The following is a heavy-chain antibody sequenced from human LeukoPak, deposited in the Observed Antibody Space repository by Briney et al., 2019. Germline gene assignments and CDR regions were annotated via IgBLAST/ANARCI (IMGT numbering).Heavy chain of an antibody. V-gene: IGHV3-30*02. CDR3: AKDASAHGWFDP. J-gene: IGHJ5*02. Sequence: GGSLRLSCAASGFSFSRYGMNWVRQAPGKGLEWASFIQNDGTKKCYADFVKGRFTISRENSVNTLYLQMDSLRPEDTAVYYCAKDASAHGWFDPWGQGTLVTVSS. CDR1: GFSFSRYG. CDR2: IQNDGTKK.